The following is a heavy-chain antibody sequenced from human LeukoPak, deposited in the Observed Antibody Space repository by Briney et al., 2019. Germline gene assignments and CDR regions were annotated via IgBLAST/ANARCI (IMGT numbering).Heavy chain of an antibody. J-gene: IGHJ4*02. V-gene: IGHV3-23*01. Sequence: GGSLRLSCAASGFTFSSYAMSWVRQAPGEGLEWVSAISGSGGSTYYADSVKGRFTISRDNSKNTLYLQMNSLRAEDTAVYYCAKVRYSLPLSTVTDYWGQGTLVTVSS. CDR3: AKVRYSLPLSTVTDY. CDR2: ISGSGGST. D-gene: IGHD4-17*01. CDR1: GFTFSSYA.